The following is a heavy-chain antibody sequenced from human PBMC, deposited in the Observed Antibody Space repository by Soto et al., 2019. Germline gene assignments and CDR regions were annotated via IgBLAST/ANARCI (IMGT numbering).Heavy chain of an antibody. CDR1: GFTFSSYS. CDR2: ISGSGGST. J-gene: IGHJ6*03. Sequence: GSLRLSCAASGFTFSSYSMSWVRQTPGKGLEWVSAISGSGGSTYYADSVKGRFSISRDNSKNTLFLQMNSLRAEDTAVYYCAKDAYSGYDGGLYYYYYYMDVWGKGTTVTVSS. V-gene: IGHV3-23*01. D-gene: IGHD5-12*01. CDR3: AKDAYSGYDGGLYYYYYYMDV.